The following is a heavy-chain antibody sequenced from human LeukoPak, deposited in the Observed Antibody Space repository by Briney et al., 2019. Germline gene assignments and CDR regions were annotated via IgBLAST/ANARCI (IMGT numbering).Heavy chain of an antibody. J-gene: IGHJ6*02. CDR2: INPNSGGT. V-gene: IGHV1-2*02. D-gene: IGHD2-2*01. CDR1: GYTFTGYY. CDR3: ARVGSIVVPAAISLDYYGMDV. Sequence: ASVKVYCKASGYTFTGYYMHWVRQAPGQGLEWMGWINPNSGGTNYAQKFQGKVTMTRDTSISTAYMELSRLRSDDTAVYYCARVGSIVVPAAISLDYYGMDVWGQGTTVTVSS.